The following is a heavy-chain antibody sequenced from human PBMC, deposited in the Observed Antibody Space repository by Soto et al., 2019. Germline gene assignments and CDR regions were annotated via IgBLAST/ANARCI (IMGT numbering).Heavy chain of an antibody. D-gene: IGHD3-22*01. CDR3: ARFSSGYNGRTDAFDI. CDR2: IYSSGNT. Sequence: SETLSLTCTVSGGSMSGYFWSWIRQSTGKGLEWIGRIYSSGNTNHSPSLKSRVTMSLDTSKNQFSLRLTSVTAADTALYYCARFSSGYNGRTDAFDIWGQGTMVTVSS. J-gene: IGHJ3*02. V-gene: IGHV4-4*07. CDR1: GGSMSGYF.